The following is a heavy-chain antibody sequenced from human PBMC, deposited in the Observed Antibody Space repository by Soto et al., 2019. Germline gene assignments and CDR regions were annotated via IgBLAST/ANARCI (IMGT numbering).Heavy chain of an antibody. CDR1: GGSISSGGYS. D-gene: IGHD3-22*01. CDR2: IYHSGST. Sequence: QLQLQESGSGLVKPSQTLSLTCAVSGGSISSGGYSWSWIRQPPGKGLEWIGYIYHSGSTYYNPSLKSRVTISVDRSKNQFSLKLSSVTAADTAVYYCARARPDSPHYYDSSGYYWIGVGRCWFDPWGQGTLVTVSS. J-gene: IGHJ5*02. V-gene: IGHV4-30-2*01. CDR3: ARARPDSPHYYDSSGYYWIGVGRCWFDP.